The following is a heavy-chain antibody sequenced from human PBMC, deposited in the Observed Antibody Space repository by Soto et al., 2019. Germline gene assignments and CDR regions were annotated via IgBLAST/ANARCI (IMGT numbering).Heavy chain of an antibody. CDR2: IIPILGAA. J-gene: IGHJ6*02. D-gene: IGHD3-10*01. CDR3: ARAPLLLWFGELQEPNYYYYYGMDV. Sequence: GASVKVSCKASGGTFSSYAISWVRQAPGQGLEWMGGIIPILGAANYAQKFQGRVTITADKSTSTAYMELSSLRSEDTAVYYCARAPLLLWFGELQEPNYYYYYGMDVWGQGTTVTVSS. V-gene: IGHV1-69*10. CDR1: GGTFSSYA.